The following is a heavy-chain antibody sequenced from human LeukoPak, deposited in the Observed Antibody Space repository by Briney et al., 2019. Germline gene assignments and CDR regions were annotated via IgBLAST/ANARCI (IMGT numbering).Heavy chain of an antibody. J-gene: IGHJ4*02. CDR1: GGSIGSGGYY. D-gene: IGHD2-2*01. Sequence: PSQTLSLTCTVSGGSIGSGGYYWSWIRQHPGKGLEWIGYIYYSGSTYYNPSLKSRVTISVDTSKNQFSLKLSSVTAADTAVYYCARPGGYCSSTSCYEVWGQGTLVTVSS. CDR2: IYYSGST. CDR3: ARPGGYCSSTSCYEV. V-gene: IGHV4-31*03.